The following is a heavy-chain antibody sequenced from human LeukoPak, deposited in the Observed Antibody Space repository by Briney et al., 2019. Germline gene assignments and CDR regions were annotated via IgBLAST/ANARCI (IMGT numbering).Heavy chain of an antibody. D-gene: IGHD4-17*01. CDR2: IKSETNGGTA. CDR1: GLTFSNAW. V-gene: IGHV3-15*07. J-gene: IGHJ4*02. CDR3: AKDGPDYGDYVSYFDY. Sequence: GGSLRLSCAVSGLTFSNAWMNWVRQAPGKGLEWVAHIKSETNGGTADYAAAVEGRFTISRDDSKNTLYLQMNSLKIEDTAVYYCAKDGPDYGDYVSYFDYWGQGTLVTVSS.